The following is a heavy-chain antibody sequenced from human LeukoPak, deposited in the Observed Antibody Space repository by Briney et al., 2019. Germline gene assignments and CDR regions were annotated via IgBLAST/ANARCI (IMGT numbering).Heavy chain of an antibody. V-gene: IGHV3-7*01. Sequence: PGGSLRLSCAASGFIFSNYWMNWVRQAPGKGLEWVARISLDGRETYYVDSVKGRFTVSRDNAQKSLYLQMTSLRADDTAVYYCAKANYNDWGLFDYWGQGTLVTVSS. CDR3: AKANYNDWGLFDY. CDR2: ISLDGRET. CDR1: GFIFSNYW. D-gene: IGHD3-10*01. J-gene: IGHJ4*02.